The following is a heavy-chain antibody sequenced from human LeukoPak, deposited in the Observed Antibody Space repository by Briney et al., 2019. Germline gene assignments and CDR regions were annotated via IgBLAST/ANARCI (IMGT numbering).Heavy chain of an antibody. CDR2: ISYDGSNK. CDR1: GFILSDHY. V-gene: IGHV3-30*18. Sequence: PGGSLRLSCAASGFILSDHYVDWVRQAPGEGLEWVAVISYDGSNKYYADSVKGRFTISRDNSQNTLYLQLNSLRAEDTAVYYCAKGHTIPTTRPAAFDIWGQGTMVTVSS. J-gene: IGHJ3*02. CDR3: AKGHTIPTTRPAAFDI. D-gene: IGHD5-24*01.